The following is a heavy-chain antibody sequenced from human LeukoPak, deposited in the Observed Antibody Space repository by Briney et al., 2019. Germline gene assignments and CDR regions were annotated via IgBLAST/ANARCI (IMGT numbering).Heavy chain of an antibody. CDR1: GGSISSSSYY. J-gene: IGHJ6*03. CDR2: IYYSGST. V-gene: IGHV4-39*01. D-gene: IGHD3-3*01. CDR3: ARLSAGFDFWRHLYYYYMDV. Sequence: SETLSLTCTVSGGSISSSSYYWGWIRQPPGKGLEWIGSIYYSGSTYYNPSLKSRVTISVDTSKNQFSLKLSSVTAADTAVYYCARLSAGFDFWRHLYYYYMDVWGKGTTVTVSS.